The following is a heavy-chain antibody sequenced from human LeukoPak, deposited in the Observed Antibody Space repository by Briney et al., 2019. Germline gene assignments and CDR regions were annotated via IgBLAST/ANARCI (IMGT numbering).Heavy chain of an antibody. D-gene: IGHD2-21*02. CDR1: GDSVSNDVYY. V-gene: IGHV4-61*10. Sequence: PSETLSLTCTVSGDSVSNDVYYWTWIRQPAGKGLEWIGEINHSGYTNDSPSLKSRVTLSIDTSRKQFSLNLRSVTVADTGIYYCTRMTAGHDYWGQGTLVTVSS. CDR2: INHSGYT. CDR3: TRMTAGHDY. J-gene: IGHJ4*02.